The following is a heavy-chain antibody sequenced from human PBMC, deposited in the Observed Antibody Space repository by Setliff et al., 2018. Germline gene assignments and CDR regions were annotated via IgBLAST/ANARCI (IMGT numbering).Heavy chain of an antibody. CDR2: IYHSGST. CDR1: GYSISSGYY. J-gene: IGHJ4*02. V-gene: IGHV4-38-2*02. Sequence: SETLSLTCTVSGYSISSGYYGGWIRQPPGQGLEGIGSIYHSGSTYYNPSLKGRVTISVDTSKNQFSLKLSSVTAADTAVYYCARSFSRREKFLLDYWGQGALVTVSS. CDR3: ARSFSRREKFLLDY.